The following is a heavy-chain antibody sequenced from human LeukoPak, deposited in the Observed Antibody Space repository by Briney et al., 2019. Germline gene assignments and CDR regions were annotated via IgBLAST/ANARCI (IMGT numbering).Heavy chain of an antibody. CDR1: GYSLIEVA. CDR3: AMTDRYAGRPFDY. D-gene: IGHD3-9*01. J-gene: IGHJ4*02. Sequence: ASVKVSCKVSGYSLIEVAMHWVRQAPGKGLERVGSFDPEDGEDGETHYAQKFQGRVTMTEDASTDTAYMELTSLSSEDTALYYCAMTDRYAGRPFDYWGQGTLVTVSS. CDR2: FDPEDGEDGET. V-gene: IGHV1-24*01.